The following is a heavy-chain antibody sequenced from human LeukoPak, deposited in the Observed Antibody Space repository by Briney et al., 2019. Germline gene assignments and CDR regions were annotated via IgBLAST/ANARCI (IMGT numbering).Heavy chain of an antibody. Sequence: GGSLRLSCAASGFTFSMYAMHWVRQAPGKGLEYVSAISSDGGSTYYANSVKGRFTISRDNSKNTLYLQMGSLRAEDMAVYYCVNYGMDVWGQGTTVTVSS. CDR2: ISSDGGST. CDR3: VNYGMDV. CDR1: GFTFSMYA. V-gene: IGHV3-64*01. J-gene: IGHJ6*02.